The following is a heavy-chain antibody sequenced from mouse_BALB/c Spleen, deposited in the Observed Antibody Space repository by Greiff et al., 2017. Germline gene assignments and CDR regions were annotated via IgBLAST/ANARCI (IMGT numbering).Heavy chain of an antibody. CDR3: ARGKACYRYDEAMDY. V-gene: IGHV3-8*02. Sequence: EVKLQESGPSLVKPSQTLSLTCSVTGDSITSGYWNWIRKFPGNKLEYMGYISYSGSTYYNPSLKSRISITRDTSKNQYYLQLNSVTTEDTATYYCARGKACYRYDEAMDYWGQGTSVTVSS. J-gene: IGHJ4*01. D-gene: IGHD2-14*01. CDR1: GDSITSGY. CDR2: ISYSGST.